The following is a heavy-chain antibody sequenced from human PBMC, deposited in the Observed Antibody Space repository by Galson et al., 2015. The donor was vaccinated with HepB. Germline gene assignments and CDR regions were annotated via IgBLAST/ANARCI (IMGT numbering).Heavy chain of an antibody. V-gene: IGHV3-21*01. CDR1: GFTFSSYS. CDR2: ISSSSSYI. J-gene: IGHJ4*02. CDR3: ARAAYSGCSSTSCYGGEDY. Sequence: SLRLSCAASGFTFSSYSMNWVRQAPGKGLEWVSSISSSSSYIYYADSVKGRFTISRDNAKNSLYLQMNSLRAEDTAVYYCARAAYSGCSSTSCYGGEDYWGQGTLVTVSS. D-gene: IGHD2-2*01.